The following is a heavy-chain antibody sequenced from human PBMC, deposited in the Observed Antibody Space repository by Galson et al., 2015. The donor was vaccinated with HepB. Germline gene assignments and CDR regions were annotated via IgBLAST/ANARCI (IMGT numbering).Heavy chain of an antibody. CDR3: ARGEDIVATIWVY. J-gene: IGHJ4*02. V-gene: IGHV1-69*13. CDR1: GGTFSSYA. CDR2: IIPIFGTA. D-gene: IGHD5-12*01. Sequence: SVKVSCKASGGTFSSYAISWVRQAPGQGLEWMGGIIPIFGTANYAQKFQGRVTITADESTSTAYMELSSLRSEDTAVYYCARGEDIVATIWVYWGQGTLVTVSS.